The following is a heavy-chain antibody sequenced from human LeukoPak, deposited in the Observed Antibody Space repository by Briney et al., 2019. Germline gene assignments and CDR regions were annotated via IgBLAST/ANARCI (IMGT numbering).Heavy chain of an antibody. Sequence: GASVKVSCKASGYTFTGYYMHWVRQAPGQGLEWMGWINPNSGGTNYAQKFQGWVTMTRDTSISTAYMELSRLRSDDTAVYYCARMDQRGDYGMDVWGQGTTVTVSS. D-gene: IGHD2-2*01. CDR1: GYTFTGYY. CDR2: INPNSGGT. J-gene: IGHJ6*02. CDR3: ARMDQRGDYGMDV. V-gene: IGHV1-2*04.